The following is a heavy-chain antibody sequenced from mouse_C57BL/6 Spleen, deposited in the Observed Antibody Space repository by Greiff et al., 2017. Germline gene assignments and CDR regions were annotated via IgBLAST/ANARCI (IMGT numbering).Heavy chain of an antibody. CDR1: GFTFSNYW. J-gene: IGHJ2*01. V-gene: IGHV6-3*01. D-gene: IGHD2-5*01. CDR2: IRLKSDNYAT. Sequence: EVKVEESGGGLVQPGGSMKLSCVASGFTFSNYWMNWVRQSPEKGLEWVAQIRLKSDNYATHYAESVKGRFTISRDDSKSSVYLQMNNLRAEDTGIYYCTGDSNYFYYFDYWGQGTTLTVSS. CDR3: TGDSNYFYYFDY.